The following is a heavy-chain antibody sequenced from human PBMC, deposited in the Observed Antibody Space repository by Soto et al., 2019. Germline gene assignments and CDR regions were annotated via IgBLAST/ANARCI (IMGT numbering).Heavy chain of an antibody. V-gene: IGHV3-9*01. D-gene: IGHD4-17*01. Sequence: LRLSCAASGFTFDDYGMHWVRQAPGKGLEWVSGISWNSGTIGYADSVKGRFTISRDNAKNSLYLQMNSLRAEDTALYYCAKGSTTTVTTVWYFDLWGRGTLVTVSS. J-gene: IGHJ2*01. CDR1: GFTFDDYG. CDR3: AKGSTTTVTTVWYFDL. CDR2: ISWNSGTI.